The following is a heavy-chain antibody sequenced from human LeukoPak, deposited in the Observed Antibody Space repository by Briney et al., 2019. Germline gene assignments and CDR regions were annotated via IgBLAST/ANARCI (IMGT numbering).Heavy chain of an antibody. CDR3: ARDNWDDADAFYI. Sequence: GGSLRLSCAASGFIFSSYGMNWVRQAPGKGVEWVSYISSSSSYIYYADSVKGRFTISRDNAQNSLYLQMNSPRAEDTAVYYCARDNWDDADAFYIWGQGTMVTVSS. CDR2: ISSSSSYI. J-gene: IGHJ3*02. V-gene: IGHV3-21*01. CDR1: GFIFSSYG. D-gene: IGHD1-20*01.